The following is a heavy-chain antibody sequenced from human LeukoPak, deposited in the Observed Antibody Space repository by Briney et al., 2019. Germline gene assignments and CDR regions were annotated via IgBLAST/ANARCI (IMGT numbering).Heavy chain of an antibody. CDR3: ARDGIVVVPAATSLYYYYYYMDV. V-gene: IGHV1-2*02. Sequence: ASVKVSCKASGYTFTGYYMHWVRQAPGQGLEWMGWINPNSGGTNYAQKFQGRVTMTRDTSISTAYMELSRLRSDDTAVYYCARDGIVVVPAATSLYYYYYYMDVWGKGTTVTVSS. D-gene: IGHD2-2*01. CDR1: GYTFTGYY. J-gene: IGHJ6*03. CDR2: INPNSGGT.